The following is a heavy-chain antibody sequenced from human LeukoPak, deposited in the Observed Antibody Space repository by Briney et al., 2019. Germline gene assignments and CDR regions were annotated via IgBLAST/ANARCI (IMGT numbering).Heavy chain of an antibody. Sequence: SETLSLTCAVYGGSFSGYYWSWIRQPPGKGLEWIGEINHSGSTNYNPSLKSRVTISVDTSKNQFSLKLSSVTAADTAVYYCASWPLVSHSSPLGYCYWGTRTLVTVSS. J-gene: IGHJ4*02. D-gene: IGHD6-13*01. CDR1: GGSFSGYY. CDR3: ASWPLVSHSSPLGYCY. V-gene: IGHV4-34*01. CDR2: INHSGST.